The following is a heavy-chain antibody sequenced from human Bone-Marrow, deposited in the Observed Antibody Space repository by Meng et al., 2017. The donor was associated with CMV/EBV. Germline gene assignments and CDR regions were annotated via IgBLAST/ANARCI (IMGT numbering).Heavy chain of an antibody. CDR1: GGTLGTHA. J-gene: IGHJ6*02. D-gene: IGHD1-1*01. CDR3: ASGTVTTSGPHFYYYSVDV. Sequence: SVKVSCKASGGTLGTHAISWMRQAPGQGLEWMGGLLPIINITNYAQKFQGRVTIVTDDPTTTVYMHLSSLRSEDTAFYYCASGTVTTSGPHFYYYSVDVWGQGTTVTVSS. CDR2: LLPIINIT. V-gene: IGHV1-69*05.